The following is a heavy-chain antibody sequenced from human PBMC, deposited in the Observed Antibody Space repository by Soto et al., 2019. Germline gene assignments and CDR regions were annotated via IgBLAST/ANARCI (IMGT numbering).Heavy chain of an antibody. CDR1: GGSISSYY. V-gene: IGHV4-59*08. Sequence: QVQLQESGPGLVKPSETLSLTCTVSGGSISSYYWSWIRQPPGKGLEWIGYIYYSGSTNYNPSLKSRVTISVDTSKNQFSLKLSSVTAADTAVYYCARLRRIAAAGTNYYYGMDVWGQGTTVTVSS. CDR3: ARLRRIAAAGTNYYYGMDV. J-gene: IGHJ6*02. CDR2: IYYSGST. D-gene: IGHD6-13*01.